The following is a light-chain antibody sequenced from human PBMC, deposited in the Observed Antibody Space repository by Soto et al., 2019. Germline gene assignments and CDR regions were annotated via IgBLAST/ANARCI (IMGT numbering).Light chain of an antibody. Sequence: DIVMTQSPDSLAVFLGERATINCKSSQNILYSSSNKNYLSWYQQKPGQPPKLLISWASTRESGVPDRFSGSGSGTDFTLTISSLQAEDVAVYYCHEYYSTPYAFGPGTKVDIK. CDR3: HEYYSTPYA. J-gene: IGKJ3*01. V-gene: IGKV4-1*01. CDR2: WAS. CDR1: QNILYSSSNKNY.